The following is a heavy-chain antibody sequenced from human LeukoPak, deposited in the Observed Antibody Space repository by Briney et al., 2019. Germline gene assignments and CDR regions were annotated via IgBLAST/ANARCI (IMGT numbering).Heavy chain of an antibody. J-gene: IGHJ4*02. Sequence: GGSLRLSCAASGFTVSSNYMSWVRQAPGKGLEWVSVIYSGGSTYYADSVKGRFTISRDNSKNTLYLQMTSLRAEDTAVYYCARDRPGDYYGSGSYLYWGQGTLVTVSS. V-gene: IGHV3-53*01. CDR3: ARDRPGDYYGSGSYLY. CDR1: GFTVSSNY. D-gene: IGHD3-10*01. CDR2: IYSGGST.